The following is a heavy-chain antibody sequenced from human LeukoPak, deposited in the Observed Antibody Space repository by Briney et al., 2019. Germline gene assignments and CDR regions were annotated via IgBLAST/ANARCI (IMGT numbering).Heavy chain of an antibody. CDR3: AKDRLVSPPDSSGWYYFDY. J-gene: IGHJ4*02. D-gene: IGHD6-19*01. CDR2: ISGSGGST. V-gene: IGHV3-23*01. Sequence: GGSLRLSCAASGFTFSSYGMSWVRQAPGKGLEWVSAISGSGGSTYYADSVKGRFTISRDNSKNTLYLQMNSLRAEDTAVYYCAKDRLVSPPDSSGWYYFDYWGQGTLVTVSS. CDR1: GFTFSSYG.